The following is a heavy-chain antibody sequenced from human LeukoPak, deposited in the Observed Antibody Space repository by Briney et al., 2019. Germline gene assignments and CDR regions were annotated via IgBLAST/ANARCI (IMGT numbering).Heavy chain of an antibody. V-gene: IGHV1-18*01. D-gene: IGHD3-22*01. Sequence: ASVKVSCTASGYTFTSYGISWVRQAPGQGLEWMGWISTYNGNTDYAQKFQGRVTMTTDTSTSTAYMELRSLRSDDTAVYYCASNYDSSGYTYAFDIWGQGTMVTVSS. CDR3: ASNYDSSGYTYAFDI. J-gene: IGHJ3*02. CDR2: ISTYNGNT. CDR1: GYTFTSYG.